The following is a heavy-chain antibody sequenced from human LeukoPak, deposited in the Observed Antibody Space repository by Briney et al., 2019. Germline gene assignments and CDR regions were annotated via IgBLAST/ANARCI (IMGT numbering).Heavy chain of an antibody. CDR2: ISSSSDYI. D-gene: IGHD2-2*02. V-gene: IGHV3-21*01. CDR3: ASGYCSSTSCYTTKYDY. J-gene: IGHJ4*02. Sequence: GGSLRLSCAASGSTFVSYSMSWVRQAPGKGLEWVSSISSSSDYIYYADSVKGRFTISRDNAKNSLYLQMNSLRAEDTAVYYCASGYCSSTSCYTTKYDYWGQGTLVTVSS. CDR1: GSTFVSYS.